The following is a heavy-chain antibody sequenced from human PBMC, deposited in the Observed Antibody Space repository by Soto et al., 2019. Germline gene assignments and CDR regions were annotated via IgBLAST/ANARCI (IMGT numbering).Heavy chain of an antibody. CDR2: ISSSGSTI. CDR1: GFTFSSYE. D-gene: IGHD3-3*01. CDR3: ARGFGVVTLLDFDY. V-gene: IGHV3-48*03. J-gene: IGHJ4*02. Sequence: PGGSLRLSCAASGFTFSSYEMNWVRQAPGKGLEWVSYISSSGSTIYYADSVKGRFTISRDNAKNSLYLQMNSLRAEDTAVYYCARGFGVVTLLDFDYWGQGTLVTVSS.